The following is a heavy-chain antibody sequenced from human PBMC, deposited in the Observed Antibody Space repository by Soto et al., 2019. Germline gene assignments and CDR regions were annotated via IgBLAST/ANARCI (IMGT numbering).Heavy chain of an antibody. Sequence: QPGGSLRLSCAASGFTFSSYGMHWVRQAPGKGLEWVAVIWYDGSNKYYADSVKGRFTISRDNSKNTLYLQMNSLRAEDTAVYYCARDRSKYYYDSSGYYYPLDYWGQGTLVTVSS. CDR1: GFTFSSYG. J-gene: IGHJ4*02. V-gene: IGHV3-33*01. CDR3: ARDRSKYYYDSSGYYYPLDY. D-gene: IGHD3-22*01. CDR2: IWYDGSNK.